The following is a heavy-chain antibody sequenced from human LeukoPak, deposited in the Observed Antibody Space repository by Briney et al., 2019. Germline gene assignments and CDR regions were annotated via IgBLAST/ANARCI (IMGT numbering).Heavy chain of an antibody. CDR2: INAGNGNT. CDR1: GYTFTSYA. D-gene: IGHD5-12*01. Sequence: GASVKVSCKASGYTFTSYAMHWVRQAPGQRLEWMGWINAGNGNTKYSQKFQGRVTITRDTSASTAYMELSSLRSEDTAVYYCARDRGYSGYVEDYWGQGTLVTVSS. V-gene: IGHV1-3*01. CDR3: ARDRGYSGYVEDY. J-gene: IGHJ4*02.